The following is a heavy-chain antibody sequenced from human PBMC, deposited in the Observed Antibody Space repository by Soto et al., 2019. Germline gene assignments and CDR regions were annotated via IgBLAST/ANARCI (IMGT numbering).Heavy chain of an antibody. V-gene: IGHV3-23*01. J-gene: IGHJ4*02. CDR2: ISAGTFTT. D-gene: IGHD6-19*01. CDR1: GFTFRSYA. CDR3: AKHPVAALYYFDF. Sequence: EVQLLESGGGLVQPGGSLRLSCTASGFTFRSYAMGWVRQAPGKGLECVSVISAGTFTTYYADSVKGRFTISRDNSKNTLYLQMNSLRAEDTAVYYCAKHPVAALYYFDFWGQGALVTVSS.